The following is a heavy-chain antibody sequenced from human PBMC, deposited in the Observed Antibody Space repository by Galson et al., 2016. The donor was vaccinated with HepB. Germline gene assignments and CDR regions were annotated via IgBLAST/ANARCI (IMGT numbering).Heavy chain of an antibody. CDR1: GFTFSRYW. J-gene: IGHJ4*02. Sequence: SLRLSCAASGFTFSRYWMHWVRQAPGKGLVWVSRINSDGSGTTYADSVKGRFTISRDNAKNTLYLQMGSLRAEDTATYYCVPHYWSGLRGRNWGQGTLVSVSS. D-gene: IGHD3-3*01. V-gene: IGHV3-74*03. CDR2: INSDGSGT. CDR3: VPHYWSGLRGRN.